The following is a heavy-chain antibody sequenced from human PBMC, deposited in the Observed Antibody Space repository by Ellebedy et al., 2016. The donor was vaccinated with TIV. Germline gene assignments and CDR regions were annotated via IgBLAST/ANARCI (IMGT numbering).Heavy chain of an antibody. CDR2: IYPDDSDT. V-gene: IGHV5-51*01. CDR3: AKLGHRATPDDS. Sequence: PGGSLRLSCRGVGYSFANHWIGWVRQMPGKGLEWMGVIYPDDSDTRYSPSFQGQVTISADRSVTTAYLHFNSLKPSDTAVYYCAKLGHRATPDDSWGQGTLVTVSS. J-gene: IGHJ4*02. CDR1: GYSFANHW. D-gene: IGHD1-14*01.